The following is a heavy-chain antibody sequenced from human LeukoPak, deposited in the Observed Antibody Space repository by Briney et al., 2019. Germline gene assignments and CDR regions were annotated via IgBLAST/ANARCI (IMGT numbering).Heavy chain of an antibody. CDR3: ARGRAPRKPARFSYYYYMDV. D-gene: IGHD1-14*01. J-gene: IGHJ6*03. Sequence: SETLSLTCAVYGGSFSGYYWSWIRQPPGKGLEWIGEINHSGSTNYNPSLKSRVTISVDTSKNQFSLKLSSVTAADTAVYYCARGRAPRKPARFSYYYYMDVWGKGTTVTVSS. CDR2: INHSGST. CDR1: GGSFSGYY. V-gene: IGHV4-34*01.